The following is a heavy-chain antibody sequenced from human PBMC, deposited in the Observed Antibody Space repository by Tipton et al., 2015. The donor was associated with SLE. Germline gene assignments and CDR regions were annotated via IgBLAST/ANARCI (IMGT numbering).Heavy chain of an antibody. CDR3: ARLRLSAFDI. Sequence: TLSLTCTVSGGSISSYYWSWIRQPHGKGLEWIGYIYYSGSTSYNPSLKSRVTISVDTSKNQFSLKLSSVTAADTAVYYCARLRLSAFDIWGQGTMVTVSS. V-gene: IGHV4-59*01. D-gene: IGHD2/OR15-2a*01. CDR2: IYYSGST. J-gene: IGHJ3*02. CDR1: GGSISSYY.